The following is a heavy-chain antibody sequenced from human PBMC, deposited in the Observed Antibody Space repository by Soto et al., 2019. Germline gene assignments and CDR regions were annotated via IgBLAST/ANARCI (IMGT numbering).Heavy chain of an antibody. J-gene: IGHJ2*01. V-gene: IGHV4-4*07. Sequence: AGAGLEWIGRIYTSGSTNYNPSLKSRVTMSVDTSKNQFSLKLSSVTAADTAVYYCARVGVVVPAVFQAEDGIRYGSTVSAFLLNRSSDL. D-gene: IGHD2-2*01. CDR2: IYTSGST. CDR3: ARVGVVVPAVFQAEDGIRYGSTVSAFLLNRSSDL.